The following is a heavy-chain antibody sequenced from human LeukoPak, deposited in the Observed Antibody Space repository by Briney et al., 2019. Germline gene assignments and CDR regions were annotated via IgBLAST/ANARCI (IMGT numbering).Heavy chain of an antibody. CDR1: GYTFTKYG. CDR2: ISTYNGNT. D-gene: IGHD3-10*01. J-gene: IGHJ4*02. V-gene: IGHV1-18*01. CDR3: AREPMSYGPGSWTT. Sequence: ASVKVSCKASGYTFTKYGITWVRQAPGQGLEWMGWISTYNGNTNYAQKLQGRVTMTTDTSTSTAYMELRSLRSDDTAVYYCAREPMSYGPGSWTTWGQGTLVTVSS.